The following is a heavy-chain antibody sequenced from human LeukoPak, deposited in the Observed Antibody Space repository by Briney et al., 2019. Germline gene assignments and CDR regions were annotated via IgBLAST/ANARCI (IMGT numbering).Heavy chain of an antibody. V-gene: IGHV3-33*08. D-gene: IGHD1-26*01. CDR2: IWYDGSNK. Sequence: GRSLRLSCAASGFTFSSYAMHWVRQAPGKGLEWVAVIWYDGSNKYYADSVKGRFTISRDNSKNTLYLQMNSLRAEDTAVYYCACPEEGSFEYWGQGTLVTVSS. J-gene: IGHJ4*02. CDR1: GFTFSSYA. CDR3: ACPEEGSFEY.